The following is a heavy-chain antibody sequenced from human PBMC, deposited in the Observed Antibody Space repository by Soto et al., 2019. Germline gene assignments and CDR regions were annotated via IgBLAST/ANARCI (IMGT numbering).Heavy chain of an antibody. CDR3: AGVKMTAVTLKYYYGLDV. J-gene: IGHJ6*02. CDR1: GYSCSTYW. D-gene: IGHD4-17*01. CDR2: IYPRDSDT. V-gene: IGHV5-51*01. Sequence: GESLKISWRGSGYSCSTYWIGWVRQKPGKGLEWVGIIYPRDSDTRYSPSFQGQVTISADKSINTAYLQWSNLRASDTATYYCAGVKMTAVTLKYYYGLDVWGQGTTVTVSS.